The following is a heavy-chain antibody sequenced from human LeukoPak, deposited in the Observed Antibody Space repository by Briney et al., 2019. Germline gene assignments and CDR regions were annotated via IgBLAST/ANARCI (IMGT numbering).Heavy chain of an antibody. CDR3: ARGGARTRIAAAGFYAFDI. Sequence: TPSETLSPTCAVYGGSFSGYYWSWIRQPPGKGLEWIGEINHSGSTNYNPSLKSRVTISVDTSKNQFSLKLSSVTAADTAVYYCARGGARTRIAAAGFYAFDIWGQGTMVTVSS. J-gene: IGHJ3*02. D-gene: IGHD6-13*01. CDR2: INHSGST. V-gene: IGHV4-34*01. CDR1: GGSFSGYY.